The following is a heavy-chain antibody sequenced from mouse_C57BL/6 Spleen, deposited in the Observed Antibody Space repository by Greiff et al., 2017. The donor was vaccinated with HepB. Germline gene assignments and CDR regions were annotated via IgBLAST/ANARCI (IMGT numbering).Heavy chain of an antibody. D-gene: IGHD2-4*01. CDR2: IDPDTGGT. V-gene: IGHV1-15*01. CDR3: TRWDYDYDGAY. Sequence: QVQLQQSGAELVRPGASVTLSCKASGYTFTDYEMHWVKQTPVHGLEWIGAIDPDTGGTAYNQKFKGKAILTADKSSSTAYMERRSLTSEDSAVYYCTRWDYDYDGAYWGQGTLVTVSA. J-gene: IGHJ3*01. CDR1: GYTFTDYE.